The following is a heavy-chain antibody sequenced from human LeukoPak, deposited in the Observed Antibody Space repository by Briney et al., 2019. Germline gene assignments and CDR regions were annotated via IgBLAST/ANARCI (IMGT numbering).Heavy chain of an antibody. Sequence: GGSLRLSCAASGFTFSSYGMHWVRQAPGKGLEWVAFIRYDGSNKYYADSVKGRFTISRDNSKNTLYLQMSSLRAEDAAVYYCAKDHYGYFDYWGQGTLVTVSS. V-gene: IGHV3-30*02. CDR1: GFTFSSYG. CDR3: AKDHYGYFDY. D-gene: IGHD4-17*01. J-gene: IGHJ4*02. CDR2: IRYDGSNK.